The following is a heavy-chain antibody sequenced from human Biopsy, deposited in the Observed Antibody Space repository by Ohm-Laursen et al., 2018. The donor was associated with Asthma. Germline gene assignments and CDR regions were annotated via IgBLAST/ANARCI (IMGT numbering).Heavy chain of an antibody. Sequence: SLRLSRTASGFTFSNYGMHWVRQAPGKGLEWVAVISYDGSNKYYADSVKGRFTISRDNSKNTLYLQMNSLRAEDTAVYYCASQSSGPDFWSGYYYFDYWGQGTLATVSS. CDR1: GFTFSNYG. J-gene: IGHJ4*02. V-gene: IGHV3-30*03. D-gene: IGHD3-3*01. CDR3: ASQSSGPDFWSGYYYFDY. CDR2: ISYDGSNK.